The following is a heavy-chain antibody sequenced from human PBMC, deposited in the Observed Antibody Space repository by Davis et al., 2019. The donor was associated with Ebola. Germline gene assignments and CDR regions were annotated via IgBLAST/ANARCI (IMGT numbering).Heavy chain of an antibody. CDR3: ARDTRPCGGDCYDDTFDM. J-gene: IGHJ3*02. Sequence: PGGSLRLSCTVSGVSITTYFWSWIRQPPGKGLEWVGYIHHGGSANSNPPLKSRVTFSIDTSKSQVSLKLTSVTAADTAVYYCARDTRPCGGDCYDDTFDMWSQGTMVIVSS. V-gene: IGHV4-59*12. CDR1: GVSITTYF. CDR2: IHHGGSA. D-gene: IGHD2-21*01.